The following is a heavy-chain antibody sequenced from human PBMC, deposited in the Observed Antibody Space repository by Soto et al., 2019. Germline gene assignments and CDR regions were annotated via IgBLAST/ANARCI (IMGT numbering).Heavy chain of an antibody. V-gene: IGHV3-53*01. CDR1: GFTVSSSY. CDR2: LYTGTDT. J-gene: IGHJ4*02. D-gene: IGHD1-26*01. Sequence: VGSLRLSCAASGFTVSSSYLTWVRQAPGKGLEWVAILYTGTDTVYADSVKGRFTISRDSSKNTLYLQMHSLRAEDTAMYFCARPRYTGTYSGRFLDYWGQGSLVTVS. CDR3: ARPRYTGTYSGRFLDY.